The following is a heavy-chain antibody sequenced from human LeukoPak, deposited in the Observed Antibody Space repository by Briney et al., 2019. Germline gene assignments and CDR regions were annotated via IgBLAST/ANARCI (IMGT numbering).Heavy chain of an antibody. Sequence: GGSLRLSCAASGFILSSYDMHWVRQPPGKGLGWLAVISHEGSIKYHADSVRGRFTISRDNSHNTLFLQMNSLRAEDTAVYYCARHFTTGSIDHWGQGNLVTVSS. CDR1: GFILSSYD. D-gene: IGHD3-9*01. V-gene: IGHV3-30-3*01. CDR2: ISHEGSIK. J-gene: IGHJ4*02. CDR3: ARHFTTGSIDH.